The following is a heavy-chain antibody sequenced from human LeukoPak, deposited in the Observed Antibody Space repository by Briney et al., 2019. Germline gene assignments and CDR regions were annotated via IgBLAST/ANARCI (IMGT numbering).Heavy chain of an antibody. D-gene: IGHD3-16*02. CDR3: TATRDKYVWGSYLSDH. Sequence: GGSLRLSCAASGFTFDDYAMHWVRQAPGKGLEWVSLINWDGGSTYYADSVKGRFTISRDNSKNSLYLQMDSLRAEDTALYYCTATRDKYVWGSYLSDHWGQGTLVTVSS. J-gene: IGHJ4*02. V-gene: IGHV3-43D*04. CDR2: INWDGGST. CDR1: GFTFDDYA.